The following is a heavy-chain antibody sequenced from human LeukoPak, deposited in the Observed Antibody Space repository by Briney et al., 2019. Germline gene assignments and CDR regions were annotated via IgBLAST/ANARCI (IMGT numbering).Heavy chain of an antibody. CDR1: GGSISSYY. D-gene: IGHD4-23*01. V-gene: IGHV4-59*12. CDR3: ARGGGSFDY. Sequence: SETLSLTCTVSGGSISSYYWSWIRQPPGKGLEWIGSIYYSGSTYYNPSLKSRVTISVDTSKNQFSLKLSSVTAADTAVYYCARGGGSFDYWGQGTLVTVSS. J-gene: IGHJ4*02. CDR2: IYYSGST.